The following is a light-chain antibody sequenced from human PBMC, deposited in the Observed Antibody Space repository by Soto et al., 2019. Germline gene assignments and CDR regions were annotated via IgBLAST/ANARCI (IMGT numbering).Light chain of an antibody. CDR3: SSYTNINTRARV. CDR2: EVT. CDR1: SGDIGSYNR. J-gene: IGLJ1*01. Sequence: LTQPASVSGSPGQSITISCTGTSGDIGSYNRVSWYQQPPGKAPKLIIYEVTARPSGGSNRFSGSKSGNTDSLTISGLQADDEAEYYCSSYTNINTRARVLGTGTKGTVL. V-gene: IGLV2-14*01.